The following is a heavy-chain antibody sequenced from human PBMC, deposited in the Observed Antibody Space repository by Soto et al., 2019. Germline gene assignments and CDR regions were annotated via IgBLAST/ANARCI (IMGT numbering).Heavy chain of an antibody. CDR3: ARDRFSWSGYYHRYYYYGMDV. J-gene: IGHJ6*02. V-gene: IGHV1-69*01. D-gene: IGHD3-3*01. Sequence: QVQLVQSGAEVKKPGSSVKVSCKASGGTFSSYAISWVRQAPGQGLEWMGGIIPIFGTANYAQKFQGRVTITAAESTSTAYMELSSLRSEDTAVYYCARDRFSWSGYYHRYYYYGMDVWGQGTTVTVSS. CDR2: IIPIFGTA. CDR1: GGTFSSYA.